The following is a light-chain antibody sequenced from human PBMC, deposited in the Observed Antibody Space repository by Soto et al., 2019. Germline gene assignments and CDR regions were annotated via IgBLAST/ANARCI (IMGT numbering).Light chain of an antibody. CDR1: SSNIGNNY. CDR2: DNN. J-gene: IGLJ1*01. V-gene: IGLV1-51*01. Sequence: QSVLTQPPSVSAAPGQKVTIYCSGSSSNIGNNYVSWYQQLPGTAPKLLIYDNNKRPSGIPDRFSGSKSGTSATLGITGLQTGDEADYYCGTWDSSLSAAVFGIGTKLTVL. CDR3: GTWDSSLSAAV.